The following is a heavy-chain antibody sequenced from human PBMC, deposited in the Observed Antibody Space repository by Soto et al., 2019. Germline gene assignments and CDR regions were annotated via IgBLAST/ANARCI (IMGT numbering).Heavy chain of an antibody. CDR2: INYSGST. D-gene: IGHD1-7*01. Sequence: PSETLSLTCTVSGGSISSGGYYWSWIRQHPGKGLEWIGEINYSGSTNYNPSLKSRVTISVDTSRNQFSLKLSSGTAADTAVYYCARRTGTTMGDFDYWGQGTLVTVSS. CDR3: ARRTGTTMGDFDY. J-gene: IGHJ4*02. CDR1: GGSISSGGYY. V-gene: IGHV4-61*08.